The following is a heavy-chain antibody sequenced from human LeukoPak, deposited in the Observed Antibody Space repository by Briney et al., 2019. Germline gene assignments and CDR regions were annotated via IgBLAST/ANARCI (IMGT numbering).Heavy chain of an antibody. CDR3: AREVESWFGDLLSYFDS. J-gene: IGHJ4*02. CDR1: GFSIGTGYS. CDR2: IYHRGNT. V-gene: IGHV4-38-2*02. D-gene: IGHD3-10*01. Sequence: AAETLSLTCSVSGFSIGTGYSWGWIRQPPGEGLEWIGTIYHRGNTYYNPSLMSRVTISLDTSKNQFSLRLTSVTAADTALYYCAREVESWFGDLLSYFDSWGQGTLVTVSS.